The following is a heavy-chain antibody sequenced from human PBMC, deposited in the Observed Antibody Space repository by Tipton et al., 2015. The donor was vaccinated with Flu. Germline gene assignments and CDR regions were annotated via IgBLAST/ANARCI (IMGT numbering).Heavy chain of an antibody. D-gene: IGHD3-3*01. CDR3: ARQTYDFWSGYPYYYYGMDV. CDR2: IYYSGST. CDR1: GGSISSYY. V-gene: IGHV4-59*08. J-gene: IGHJ6*02. Sequence: TLSPTCTFSGGSISSYYWSWILQPPGKGLEWIGYIYYSGSTNYNPSLKSRVTISVDTSKNQFSLKLGSVTAADTAVYYCARQTYDFWSGYPYYYYGMDVWGQGTTVTVSS.